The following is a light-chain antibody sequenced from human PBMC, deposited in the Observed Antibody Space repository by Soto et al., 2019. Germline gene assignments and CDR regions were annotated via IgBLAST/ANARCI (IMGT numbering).Light chain of an antibody. V-gene: IGLV1-44*01. CDR3: AAWDDGLKGWL. J-gene: IGLJ2*01. CDR2: GNS. Sequence: QAVVTQEASVSGTVGQKVTLSCTENTSNVGSYAVGWFQQISHGTPKTVIFGNSLPSGIPDRFSASKSGTTASQAISGLQSEDEADYYCAAWDDGLKGWLFGGGTKLTVL. CDR1: TSNVGSYA.